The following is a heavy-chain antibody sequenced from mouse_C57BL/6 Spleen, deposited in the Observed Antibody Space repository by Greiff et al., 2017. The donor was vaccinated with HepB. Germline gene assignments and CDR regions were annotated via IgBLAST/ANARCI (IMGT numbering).Heavy chain of an antibody. V-gene: IGHV14-4*01. CDR1: GFNIKDDY. D-gene: IGHD1-1*01. Sequence: VQLQQSGAELVRPGASVKVSCTASGFNIKDDYMHWVKQRPEQGLEWIGWIDPENGDTEYASKFQGKATITADTSSNTAYLQLSSLTSEDTAVYYCTIAGYYGSTGYFDYWGQGTTLTVSS. CDR2: IDPENGDT. CDR3: TIAGYYGSTGYFDY. J-gene: IGHJ2*01.